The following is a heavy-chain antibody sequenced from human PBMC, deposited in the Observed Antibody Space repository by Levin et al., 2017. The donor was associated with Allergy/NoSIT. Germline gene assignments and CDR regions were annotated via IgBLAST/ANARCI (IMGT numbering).Heavy chain of an antibody. Sequence: GESLKISCSASGFTFSSYAMHWVRQAPGKGLEYVSAISSNGGSTYYADSVKGRFTISRDNSKNTLYLQMSSLRAEDTAVYYCVKIGRIGKGLLWFGELADMDVWGKGTTVTVSS. V-gene: IGHV3-64D*06. J-gene: IGHJ6*03. CDR1: GFTFSSYA. D-gene: IGHD3-10*01. CDR2: ISSNGGST. CDR3: VKIGRIGKGLLWFGELADMDV.